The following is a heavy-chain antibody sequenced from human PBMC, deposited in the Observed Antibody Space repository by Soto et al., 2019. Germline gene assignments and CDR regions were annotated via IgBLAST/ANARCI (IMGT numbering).Heavy chain of an antibody. V-gene: IGHV1-58*02. CDR2: IVVGSGNT. CDR3: AAGKNYGEDQFAY. J-gene: IGHJ4*02. CDR1: GYTFTSYG. Sequence: VKVSCKASGYTFTSYGISWVRQARGQRLEWIGWIVVGSGNTNYAQKFQERVTITRDMSTSTAYMELSSLRSEDTAVYYCAAGKNYGEDQFAYWGQGTLVTVSS. D-gene: IGHD4-17*01.